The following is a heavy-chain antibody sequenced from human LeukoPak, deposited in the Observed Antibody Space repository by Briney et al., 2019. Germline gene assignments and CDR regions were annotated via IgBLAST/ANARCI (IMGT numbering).Heavy chain of an antibody. CDR2: ISYDGSNK. Sequence: GRSLRLSCAASGFTFSSYAMHWVRQAPGKGLEWVAVISYDGSNKYYADSVKGRFTISRDNSKNTLYLQMNSLRAEDTAVYYCARGLGIAAAGADYWGQGTLVTVSS. J-gene: IGHJ4*02. D-gene: IGHD6-13*01. CDR3: ARGLGIAAAGADY. V-gene: IGHV3-30-3*01. CDR1: GFTFSSYA.